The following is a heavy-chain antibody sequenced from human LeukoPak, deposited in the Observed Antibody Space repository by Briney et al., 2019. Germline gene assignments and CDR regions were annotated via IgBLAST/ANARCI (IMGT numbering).Heavy chain of an antibody. CDR2: IYTSGST. D-gene: IGHD2-8*01. Sequence: SDTLSLTCTVSGGSLSSHYWSWIRQPAGKGLEWIGRIYTSGSTNFNPSLKSPVPMSIDTSENQFPLKLNSVTAADTAVYYCVRDPLHYCTNGVCYVFDIWGQGTMVTVSS. V-gene: IGHV4-4*07. CDR1: GGSLSSHY. J-gene: IGHJ3*02. CDR3: VRDPLHYCTNGVCYVFDI.